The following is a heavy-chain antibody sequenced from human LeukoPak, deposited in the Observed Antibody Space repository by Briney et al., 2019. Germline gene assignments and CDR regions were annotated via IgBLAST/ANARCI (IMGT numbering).Heavy chain of an antibody. D-gene: IGHD1-26*01. CDR1: GGSITTTNW. Sequence: SETLSLTCAVSGGSITTTNWWSWVRQPPGKGLEWIGEVHLSEATNYNPSLESRDSMSIDNSKNHLSLEVTSVTAADTAIYYCTRESGAFSPFGFWGQGTLLTVSS. CDR3: TRESGAFSPFGF. CDR2: VHLSEAT. J-gene: IGHJ4*02. V-gene: IGHV4-4*02.